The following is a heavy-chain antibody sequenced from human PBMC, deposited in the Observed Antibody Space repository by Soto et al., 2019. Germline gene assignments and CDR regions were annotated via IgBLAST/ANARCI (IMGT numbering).Heavy chain of an antibody. CDR3: VRGHEVVAHFFDS. V-gene: IGHV3-13*01. CDR1: GFTFRSFD. D-gene: IGHD2-21*01. Sequence: EVQLVESGGGLVQPGGSLRLTCAASGFTFRSFDFHWVRQATGKGLEWVATIGTIGDTYYPVSVKGRFTVSRENANSSVSLQKDSPRDGDTAVYFCVRGHEVVAHFFDSWGQGTPVTVSS. J-gene: IGHJ4*02. CDR2: IGTIGDT.